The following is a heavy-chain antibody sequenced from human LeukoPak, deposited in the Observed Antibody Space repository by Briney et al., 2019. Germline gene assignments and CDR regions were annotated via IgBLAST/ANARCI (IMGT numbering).Heavy chain of an antibody. Sequence: GSSVKVSCKASGGTFSSYAISWVRQAPGQGLEWMGRIIPILGIANYAQKFQGRVTITADKSTSTAYMELSSLRSEDTAVYYCAAISTPTTRRAYHFDSWGQGTLVTVSS. CDR3: AAISTPTTRRAYHFDS. CDR1: GGTFSSYA. D-gene: IGHD5-12*01. CDR2: IIPILGIA. V-gene: IGHV1-69*04. J-gene: IGHJ4*02.